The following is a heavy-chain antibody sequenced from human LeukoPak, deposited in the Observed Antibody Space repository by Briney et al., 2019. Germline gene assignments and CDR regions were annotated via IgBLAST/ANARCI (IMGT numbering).Heavy chain of an antibody. CDR2: ISSSSSYI. CDR3: ARVAVSPTWEGHYYYYYMDV. CDR1: GFTFSSYS. J-gene: IGHJ6*03. Sequence: GGSLRLSCAASGFTFSSYSMNWVRQAPGKGLEWVSSISSSSSYIYYADSVKGRFTISRDNAKNSLYLQMNSLRAEDTAVYYCARVAVSPTWEGHYYYYYMDVWGKGTTVTVSS. V-gene: IGHV3-21*01. D-gene: IGHD1-26*01.